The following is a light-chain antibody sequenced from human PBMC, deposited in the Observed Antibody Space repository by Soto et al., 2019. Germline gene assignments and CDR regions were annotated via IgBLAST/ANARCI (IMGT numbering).Light chain of an antibody. V-gene: IGKV3-15*01. J-gene: IGKJ1*01. CDR3: YHYISWQWT. Sequence: EVVMTQSPATLSVSPGDRATLSCRASHSVSRNLGWYQQRPGQPPRLLIYGESTRATGVPARFSGSGSGTEFTLTISGLQSEDFGVYYCYHYISWQWTFGHGTKVEI. CDR1: HSVSRN. CDR2: GES.